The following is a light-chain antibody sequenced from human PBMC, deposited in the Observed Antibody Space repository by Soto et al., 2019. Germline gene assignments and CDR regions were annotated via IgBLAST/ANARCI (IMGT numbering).Light chain of an antibody. CDR2: AVS. CDR3: CSYGGSRAV. Sequence: QSALTQPASVSGSPGQSITISCTGTSSDVGSHNLVSWYQQHPGQAPKLMIYAVSKRPLGVSARFSASKSGNTASLTMSGLQAEDEADYYGCSYGGSRAVFGGGIQLTVL. CDR1: SSDVGSHNL. J-gene: IGLJ7*01. V-gene: IGLV2-23*02.